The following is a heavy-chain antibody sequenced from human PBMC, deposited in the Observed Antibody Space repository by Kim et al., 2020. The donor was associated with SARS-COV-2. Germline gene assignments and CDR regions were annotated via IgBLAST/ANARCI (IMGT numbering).Heavy chain of an antibody. Sequence: GGSLRLSCTASGFTFGDYAMSWFRQAPGKGLEWVGFIRSKAYGGTTEYAASVKGRFTISRDDSKSIAYLQMNSLKTEDTAVYYCTRDFLVQGYYYDSSGYSSKAFDIWGQGTMVTVSS. CDR1: GFTFGDYA. D-gene: IGHD3-22*01. CDR3: TRDFLVQGYYYDSSGYSSKAFDI. V-gene: IGHV3-49*03. CDR2: IRSKAYGGTT. J-gene: IGHJ3*02.